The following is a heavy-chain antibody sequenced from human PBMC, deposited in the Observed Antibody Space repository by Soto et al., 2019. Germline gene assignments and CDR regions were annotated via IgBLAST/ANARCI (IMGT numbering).Heavy chain of an antibody. CDR1: GGSIGSYY. D-gene: IGHD6-13*01. CDR2: VYYSDGT. V-gene: IGHV4-59*01. J-gene: IGHJ6*02. CDR3: ARTESSSWSFFYYGMDV. Sequence: QVQLKESGPGLVKPSETLALTCTVSGGSIGSYYWSWIRQPPGRGLEWIGCVYYSDGTNYNPSLNSRVTMSMDKSNNQFSLRLSSVTAADTAVYYCARTESSSWSFFYYGMDVWGQGTTVTVSS.